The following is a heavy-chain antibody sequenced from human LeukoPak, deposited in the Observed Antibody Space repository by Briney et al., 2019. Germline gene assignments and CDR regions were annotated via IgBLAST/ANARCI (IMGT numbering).Heavy chain of an antibody. Sequence: GGSLRLSCAASGFTFDDYAMHWVRQAPGKGLEWVSLISGDGGSTYYADSVKGRFTISRDNSKNSLYLQMNSLRTEDTALYYCAKDRRITATTATEVGDWGQGTLVTVSS. J-gene: IGHJ4*02. CDR2: ISGDGGST. D-gene: IGHD1-7*01. CDR3: AKDRRITATTATEVGD. V-gene: IGHV3-43*02. CDR1: GFTFDDYA.